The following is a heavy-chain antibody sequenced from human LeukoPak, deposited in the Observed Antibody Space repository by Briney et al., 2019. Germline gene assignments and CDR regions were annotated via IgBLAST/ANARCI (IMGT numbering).Heavy chain of an antibody. CDR3: AELGITMIGGV. V-gene: IGHV3-48*03. CDR1: GFTFSSYE. CDR2: ISRSGSTI. J-gene: IGHJ6*04. D-gene: IGHD3-10*02. Sequence: GGSLRLSCAASGFTFSSYEMNWVRQARGKGVERDSYISRSGSTIYYADGVKGRFTISRDNAKNSLYLQMNSLRAEDTAVYYCAELGITMIGGVWGKGTTVTISS.